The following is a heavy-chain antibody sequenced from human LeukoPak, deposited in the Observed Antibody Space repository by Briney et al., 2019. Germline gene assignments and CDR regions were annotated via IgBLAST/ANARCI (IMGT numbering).Heavy chain of an antibody. CDR1: GYSFTSYW. Sequence: GESLKISCKGSGYSFTSYWIGWVRQMPGKGLECMGIIYPGDSDTRYSPSFQGQVTISAAKSISTAYLQWSSLKASDTAMYYCARLYYYDSRALAHWGQGTLVTVSS. D-gene: IGHD3-22*01. V-gene: IGHV5-51*01. CDR2: IYPGDSDT. J-gene: IGHJ4*02. CDR3: ARLYYYDSRALAH.